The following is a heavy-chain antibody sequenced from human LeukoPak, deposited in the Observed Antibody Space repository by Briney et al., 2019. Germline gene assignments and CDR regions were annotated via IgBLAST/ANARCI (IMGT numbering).Heavy chain of an antibody. CDR3: ARGGGVSYFDS. CDR1: GASIIRYF. CDR2: IYYSGST. Sequence: SETLSLTCTVSGASIIRYFWSWIWQPPGKGLGWVGCIYYSGSTSYNPSLISRVTISVDTSNNHFSLKLTSVTAADTAVYYCARGGGVSYFDSWGQGTLVTVSS. V-gene: IGHV4-59*01. D-gene: IGHD3-10*01. J-gene: IGHJ4*02.